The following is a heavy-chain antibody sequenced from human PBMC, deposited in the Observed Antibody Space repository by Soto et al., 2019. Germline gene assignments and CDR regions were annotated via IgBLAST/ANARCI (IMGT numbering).Heavy chain of an antibody. CDR3: ARDPFYGWFDS. CDR1: GHTLASYD. Sequence: QVQLVQSGAEMRKPGASVKVSCKASGHTLASYDINWVRQATGQGLEWMGWMTPDSGDTGYAQKFQGRVTMTWDTSITTAYMELSSLRSDDTAVYYCARDPFYGWFDSWGQGTLVTVSS. CDR2: MTPDSGDT. D-gene: IGHD3-16*01. V-gene: IGHV1-8*01. J-gene: IGHJ5*01.